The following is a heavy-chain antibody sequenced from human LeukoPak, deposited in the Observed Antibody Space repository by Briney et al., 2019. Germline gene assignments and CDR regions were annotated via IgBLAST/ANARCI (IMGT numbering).Heavy chain of an antibody. V-gene: IGHV4-59*01. CDR3: AREFSWSGFFDY. J-gene: IGHJ4*02. Sequence: SETLSLTCTVSGGSISSYYWSWIRQPPGKGLEWIGHIYDSGSTNCNPSLKSRVTISVDTSKNQFSLKLSSVTAADTAVYYCAREFSWSGFFDYWGQGTLVTVSS. D-gene: IGHD3-3*01. CDR2: IYDSGST. CDR1: GGSISSYY.